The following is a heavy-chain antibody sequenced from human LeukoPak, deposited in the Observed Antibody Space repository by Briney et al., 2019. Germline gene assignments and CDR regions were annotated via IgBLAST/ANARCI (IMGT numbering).Heavy chain of an antibody. V-gene: IGHV4-59*01. J-gene: IGHJ4*02. Sequence: PSETLSLICTVSGASISSYYWSWIRQPPGKGLEWIGDIYYSGSTNYNPSLKSRVTISVDTSKNQFSLKLSSVTAADTAVYYCARASRVGIVGATTYYFDYWGQGTLVTVSS. CDR2: IYYSGST. CDR3: ARASRVGIVGATTYYFDY. D-gene: IGHD1-26*01. CDR1: GASISSYY.